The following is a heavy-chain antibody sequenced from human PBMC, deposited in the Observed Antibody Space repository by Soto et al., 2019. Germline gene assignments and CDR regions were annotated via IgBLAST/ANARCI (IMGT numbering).Heavy chain of an antibody. CDR1: GFTFSSYS. CDR3: AKDLGVGYCSSTSCDLFDY. J-gene: IGHJ4*02. Sequence: GGSLRLSCAASGFTFSSYSMNWVRQAPGKGLEWVSSISGSGGSTYYADSVKGRFTISRDNSKNTLYLQMNSLRAEDTAVYYCAKDLGVGYCSSTSCDLFDYWGQGTLVTVSS. D-gene: IGHD2-2*01. V-gene: IGHV3-23*01. CDR2: ISGSGGST.